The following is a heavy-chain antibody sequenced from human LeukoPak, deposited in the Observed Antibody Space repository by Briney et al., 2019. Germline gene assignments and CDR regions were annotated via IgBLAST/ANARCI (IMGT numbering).Heavy chain of an antibody. V-gene: IGHV3-21*01. J-gene: IGHJ6*02. CDR1: GFTFSSYS. Sequence: KPGGSLRLSCAASGFTFSSYSMNWVRQAPGKGLEWVSSISSSSTYIYYADSVKGRFTISRDNAKNSLYLQMNSLRAEDTAVYYCARGDSPHYYFGMDVWGQGTTVTVCS. CDR2: ISSSSTYI. CDR3: ARGDSPHYYFGMDV.